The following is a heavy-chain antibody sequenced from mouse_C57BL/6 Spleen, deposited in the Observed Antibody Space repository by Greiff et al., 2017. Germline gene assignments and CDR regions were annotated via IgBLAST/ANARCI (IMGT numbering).Heavy chain of an antibody. CDR2: IYPGDGDT. J-gene: IGHJ2*01. V-gene: IGHV1-80*01. Sequence: VQLQQSGAELVKPGASVKISCKASGYAFSSYWMNWVKQRPGKGLEWIGQIYPGDGDTNYNGKFKGKATLTADKSSSTAYMQLSSLTSEDSAVYFCARSGYGSSYFGYWGQGTTLTVSS. CDR3: ARSGYGSSYFGY. D-gene: IGHD1-1*01. CDR1: GYAFSSYW.